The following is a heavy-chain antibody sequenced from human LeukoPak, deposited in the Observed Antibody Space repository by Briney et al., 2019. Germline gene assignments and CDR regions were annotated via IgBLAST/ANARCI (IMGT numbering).Heavy chain of an antibody. J-gene: IGHJ1*01. CDR2: IYYSGST. Sequence: SETLSLTCTVSGGSISSGGYYWSWIRQHPGKGLEWIGYIYYSGSTHYNPSLQSRVSISVDTSKNQFSLKLSSVTAADTAVYYCTRGGTSANFQHWGQGTLLTVSS. CDR3: TRGGTSANFQH. V-gene: IGHV4-31*03. CDR1: GGSISSGGYY.